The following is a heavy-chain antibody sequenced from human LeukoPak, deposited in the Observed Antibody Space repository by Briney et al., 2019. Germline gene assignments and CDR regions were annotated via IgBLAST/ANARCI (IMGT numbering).Heavy chain of an antibody. CDR2: IYSSGST. D-gene: IGHD3-10*01. CDR1: GDSISGFY. V-gene: IGHV4-59*08. CDR3: ARHGSYYGSAPHYYFDY. Sequence: SETLSLTCTVSGDSISGFYWSWIRQPPGEGLEWIEDIYSSGSTNYNPSLRSRVTISIDTSKNQFSLKLSSVTAADTAVYYCARHGSYYGSAPHYYFDYWGQGTLVTVSS. J-gene: IGHJ4*02.